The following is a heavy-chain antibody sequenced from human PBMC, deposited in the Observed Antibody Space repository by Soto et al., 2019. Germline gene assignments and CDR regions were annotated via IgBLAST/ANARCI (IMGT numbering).Heavy chain of an antibody. CDR3: ATPSLGTGRYFFHD. Sequence: EVQLLDSGGGLVQPGGSLRLSCVASGFTSSSCAMRWVRQAPGKGLEWVSGISASGGSTYYADSVKGRFTISRDNSKNTLYLQMNSLRAEETAVYYCATPSLGTGRYFFHDWGQGTLVTVSS. J-gene: IGHJ4*02. D-gene: IGHD2-8*02. CDR2: ISASGGST. V-gene: IGHV3-23*01. CDR1: GFTSSSCA.